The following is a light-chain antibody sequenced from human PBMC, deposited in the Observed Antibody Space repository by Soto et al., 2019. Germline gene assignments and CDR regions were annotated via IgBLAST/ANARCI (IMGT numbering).Light chain of an antibody. V-gene: IGLV3-21*04. CDR2: YDS. Sequence: SYELTQPPSVSVAPGKTARITCGGNNIGSKSVHWYQQKPGQTPVLVIYYDSDRPSGIPERFSGSNSGNTATLTISRVEAGDDADYYCQVWARREVFGGGTKHTVL. J-gene: IGLJ2*01. CDR1: NIGSKS. CDR3: QVWARREV.